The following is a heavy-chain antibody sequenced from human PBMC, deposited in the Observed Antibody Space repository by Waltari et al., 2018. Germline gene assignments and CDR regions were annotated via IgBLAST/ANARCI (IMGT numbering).Heavy chain of an antibody. D-gene: IGHD6-19*01. J-gene: IGHJ5*02. CDR1: GGDFITYS. Sequence: QVQLVQSGAEVKKPGSSVKVSCEAHGGDFITYSINWGRQAPGQGFEWMGGIILILKMVNYARNWQGRITINADKTTATTYMELSNLRSDDSAVYYCARARGLYCSSGSCLSDTWGQGTLVTVSS. V-gene: IGHV1-69*10. CDR3: ARARGLYCSSGSCLSDT. CDR2: IILILKMV.